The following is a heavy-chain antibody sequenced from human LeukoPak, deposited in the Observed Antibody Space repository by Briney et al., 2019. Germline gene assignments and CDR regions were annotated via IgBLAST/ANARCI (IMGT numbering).Heavy chain of an antibody. CDR2: INHSGST. D-gene: IGHD2-15*01. Sequence: PSETLSLTCPVYGGSFSGYYWSWIRQPPGKGLEWIGEINHSGSTNYNPSLKSRVTISVDTSKNQFSLKLSSVTAADTAVYYCARLIVVVVAATHRTYNWFDPWGQGTLVTVSS. V-gene: IGHV4-34*01. J-gene: IGHJ5*02. CDR1: GGSFSGYY. CDR3: ARLIVVVVAATHRTYNWFDP.